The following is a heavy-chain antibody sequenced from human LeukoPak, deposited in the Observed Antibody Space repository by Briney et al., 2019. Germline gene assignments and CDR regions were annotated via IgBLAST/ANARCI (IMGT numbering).Heavy chain of an antibody. J-gene: IGHJ4*02. V-gene: IGHV3-23*01. D-gene: IGHD1-26*01. CDR2: ISGSGGST. CDR3: AKGPAFASGSYYHY. CDR1: GFTFSSYA. Sequence: GGSLRLSCAASGFTFSSYAMSWVRQAPGKGLEWVSAISGSGGSTYYADSVKGRFTISRDNSKSTLYLQMNSLRAEDTAVYYCAKGPAFASGSYYHYWGQGTLVTVSS.